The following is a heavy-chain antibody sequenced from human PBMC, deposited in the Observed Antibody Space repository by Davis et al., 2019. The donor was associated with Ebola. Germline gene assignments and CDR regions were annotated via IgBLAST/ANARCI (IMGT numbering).Heavy chain of an antibody. Sequence: SETLSLTCAVYVGSFSDYYWGWIRQPPGKGLEWIGSIYYSGSTYYNPSLKSRVTISVDTSKNQFSLKLSSVTAADTAVYYCARLGYSSGWSNWFDPWGQGTLVTVSS. D-gene: IGHD6-19*01. CDR2: IYYSGST. V-gene: IGHV4-39*01. J-gene: IGHJ5*02. CDR3: ARLGYSSGWSNWFDP. CDR1: VGSFSDYY.